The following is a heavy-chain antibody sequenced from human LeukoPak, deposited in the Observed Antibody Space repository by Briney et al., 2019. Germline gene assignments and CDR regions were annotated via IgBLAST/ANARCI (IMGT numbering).Heavy chain of an antibody. J-gene: IGHJ4*02. V-gene: IGHV3-23*01. CDR2: ISSNGDT. CDR3: AKDAVGATAYYFDY. D-gene: IGHD1-26*01. Sequence: GGSLRLSCAASGFTFSSYAMSWVRQAPGKGLEWVSAISSNGDTYYAGSVKGRFTISRDNSKNTLYLQMNSLRAEDTAVYYCAKDAVGATAYYFDYWGQGTLVTVSS. CDR1: GFTFSSYA.